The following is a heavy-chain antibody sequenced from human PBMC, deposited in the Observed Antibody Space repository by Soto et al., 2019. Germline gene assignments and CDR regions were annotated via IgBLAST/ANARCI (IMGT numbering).Heavy chain of an antibody. J-gene: IGHJ4*02. CDR2: ISAYNGNT. CDR1: GYTITSYG. Sequence: ASVKVSCKASGYTITSYGISWVRQAPGQGLEWMGWISAYNGNTNYAQKLQGRVTMTTDTSTSTAYMELRSLRSDDTAVYYCARDRRVATIRGVGYWGQGTLVTVSS. CDR3: ARDRRVATIRGVGY. D-gene: IGHD5-12*01. V-gene: IGHV1-18*01.